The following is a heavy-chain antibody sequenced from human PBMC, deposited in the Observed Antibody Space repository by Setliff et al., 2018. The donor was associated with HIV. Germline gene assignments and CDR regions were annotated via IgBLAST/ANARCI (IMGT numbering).Heavy chain of an antibody. CDR3: ARHASTWYYESSGPPFDY. CDR1: GYTFTRYG. D-gene: IGHD3-22*01. CDR2: ISANNGNT. V-gene: IGHV1-18*01. J-gene: IGHJ4*02. Sequence: ASVKVSCKASGYTFTRYGISWVRQAPGQGLEWMGWISANNGNTNYAQKLQGRVTMTTDASTSTAYMELRSLRSDDTAVYYCARHASTWYYESSGPPFDYWGQGTLVTVSS.